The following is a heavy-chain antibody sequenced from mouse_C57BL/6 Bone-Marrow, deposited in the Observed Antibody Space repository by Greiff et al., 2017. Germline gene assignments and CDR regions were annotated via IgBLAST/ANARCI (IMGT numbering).Heavy chain of an antibody. D-gene: IGHD2-5*01. J-gene: IGHJ3*01. CDR1: GYTFTSYW. V-gene: IGHV1-5*01. CDR3: TRDKDYSNWFAY. Sequence: VQLQQSGTVLARPGASVKMSCKTSGYTFTSYWMHWVKQRPGQGLEWIGAIYPGNSDTSYNQKFKGKAKLTAVTSASTAYMELSSLTNEDSAVYYCTRDKDYSNWFAYWGQGTLVTVSA. CDR2: IYPGNSDT.